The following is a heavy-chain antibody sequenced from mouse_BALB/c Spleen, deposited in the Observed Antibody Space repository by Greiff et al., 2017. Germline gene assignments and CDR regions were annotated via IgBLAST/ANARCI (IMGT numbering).Heavy chain of an antibody. Sequence: EVQVVESGPELVKPGASVKMSCKASGYTFTSYVMHWVKQKPGQGLEWIGYINPYNDGTKYNEKFKGKATLTSDKSSSTAYMELSSLTSEDSAVYYCANGRYNYEDAMDYWGQGTSVTVSS. CDR2: INPYNDGT. V-gene: IGHV1-14*01. CDR3: ANGRYNYEDAMDY. J-gene: IGHJ4*01. D-gene: IGHD1-3*01. CDR1: GYTFTSYV.